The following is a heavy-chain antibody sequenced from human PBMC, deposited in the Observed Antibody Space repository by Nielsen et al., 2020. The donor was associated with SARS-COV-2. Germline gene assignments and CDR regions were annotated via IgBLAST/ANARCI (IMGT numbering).Heavy chain of an antibody. Sequence: SLKLSCAASGFTFDDYAMHWVRQAQGKGLEWVSGISWNSGSIGYADSVKGRFTISRDNAKNSLYLQMNSLRAEDTALYYCATLAGGLTLDYYYGMDVWGQGTTVTVSS. CDR1: GFTFDDYA. J-gene: IGHJ6*02. V-gene: IGHV3-9*01. CDR2: ISWNSGSI. CDR3: ATLAGGLTLDYYYGMDV. D-gene: IGHD1-14*01.